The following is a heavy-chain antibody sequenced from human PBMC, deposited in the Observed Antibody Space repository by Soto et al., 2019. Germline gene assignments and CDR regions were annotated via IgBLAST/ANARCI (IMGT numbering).Heavy chain of an antibody. J-gene: IGHJ4*02. D-gene: IGHD6-13*01. CDR1: GYSFTSYW. CDR3: ARQAYGGSSWYDFDY. Sequence: GESLKISCKGSGYSFTSYWISWVRQMPVKGLEWMGRIDPSDSYTNYSPSFQGHVTISADKSISTAYLQWSSLKASDTAMYYCARQAYGGSSWYDFDYWGQGTLVTVSS. V-gene: IGHV5-10-1*01. CDR2: IDPSDSYT.